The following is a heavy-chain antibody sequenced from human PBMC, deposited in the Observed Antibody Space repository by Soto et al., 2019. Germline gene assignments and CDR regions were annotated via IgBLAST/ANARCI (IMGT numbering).Heavy chain of an antibody. CDR3: ARDLGVGGVPPPAGGGPHQKYYYYGMDV. V-gene: IGHV3-30-3*01. Sequence: RRLSCAASGFTFSSYAMHWVRQAPGKGLEWVAVISYDGSNKYYADSVKGRFTISRDNSKNTLYLQMNSLRAEDTAVYYCARDLGVGGVPPPAGGGPHQKYYYYGMDVWGQGTTVTVSS. CDR2: ISYDGSNK. J-gene: IGHJ6*02. CDR1: GFTFSSYA. D-gene: IGHD3-16*01.